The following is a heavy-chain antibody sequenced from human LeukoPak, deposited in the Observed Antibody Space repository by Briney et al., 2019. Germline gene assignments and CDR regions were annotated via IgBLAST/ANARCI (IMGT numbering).Heavy chain of an antibody. CDR2: IKQDGSEK. Sequence: GGSLRLSCAASGFTFSSYWMSWVRQAPGKGLEWVANIKQDGSEKYYVDSVKGRFTISRDNAKNSLYLQMNSLRAEDTAVYYCARDGYYDYVWGSYRPIDYWGQGTLVTVSS. D-gene: IGHD3-16*02. V-gene: IGHV3-7*01. CDR3: ARDGYYDYVWGSYRPIDY. J-gene: IGHJ4*02. CDR1: GFTFSSYW.